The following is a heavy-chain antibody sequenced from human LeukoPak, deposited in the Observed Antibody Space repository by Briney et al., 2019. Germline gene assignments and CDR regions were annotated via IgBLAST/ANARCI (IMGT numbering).Heavy chain of an antibody. J-gene: IGHJ4*02. CDR1: GLTFSSSW. D-gene: IGHD6-19*01. V-gene: IGHV3-30-3*01. CDR2: ISYDGNNK. CDR3: ARDFSPYTNGWYAGY. Sequence: GGSLRLSCAVSGLTFSSSWMDWVRQAPGKGLEWVAVISYDGNNKYYADSVRGRFTISRDNSKDTLYLQMNSLRAEDTAVYYCARDFSPYTNGWYAGYWGQGTLVTVSS.